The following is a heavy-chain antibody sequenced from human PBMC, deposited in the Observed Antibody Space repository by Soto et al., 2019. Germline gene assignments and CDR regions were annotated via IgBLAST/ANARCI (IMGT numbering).Heavy chain of an antibody. CDR3: ARDRPHDILTGPTSDEYGMDV. CDR2: IYYSGST. V-gene: IGHV4-31*03. J-gene: IGHJ6*02. D-gene: IGHD3-9*01. CDR1: GGSISSGGYY. Sequence: SETLSLTCTVSGGSISSGGYYWSWIRQHPGKGLEWIGYIYYSGSTYYNPSLKSRVTIPVDTSKNQFSLKLSSVTAADTAVYYCARDRPHDILTGPTSDEYGMDVWAQGTTVTVSS.